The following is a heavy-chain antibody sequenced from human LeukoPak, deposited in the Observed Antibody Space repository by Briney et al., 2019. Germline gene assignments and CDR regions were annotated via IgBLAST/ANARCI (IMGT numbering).Heavy chain of an antibody. CDR1: GASISSTSYY. D-gene: IGHD5-24*01. V-gene: IGHV4-39*01. CDR3: ARHRSGWLQSSFDY. CDR2: TYYRGTT. Sequence: PSDTLSLTCTVSGASISSTSYYWGWIRQPPGKGLEWIGSTYYRGTTYYNPSLKSRVTISVDTSKNQFSLKLSSVTAADTAVYYCARHRSGWLQSSFDYWGQGTLVTVSP. J-gene: IGHJ4*02.